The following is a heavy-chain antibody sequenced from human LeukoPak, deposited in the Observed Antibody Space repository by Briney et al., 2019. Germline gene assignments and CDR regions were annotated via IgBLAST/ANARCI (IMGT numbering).Heavy chain of an antibody. Sequence: PAGSLRLSCAASGFTISDYYISWIRQAPGKGLERVSYISSSGSTIYYADSVKGRFTISRDNAKNSLYLQMNSLRAEDTAVYYGAREEYRPSNGVLDYWGQGSQVSVSS. CDR3: AREEYRPSNGVLDY. D-gene: IGHD2-8*01. J-gene: IGHJ4*02. CDR2: ISSSGSTI. CDR1: GFTISDYY. V-gene: IGHV3-11*01.